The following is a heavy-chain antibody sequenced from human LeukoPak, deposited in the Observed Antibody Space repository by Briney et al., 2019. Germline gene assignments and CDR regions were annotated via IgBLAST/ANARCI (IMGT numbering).Heavy chain of an antibody. CDR2: IYYSGST. Sequence: SETVSLTCTVSGDSISNYYWSWVRQPPGKGLEWIGYIYYSGSTNYNPSLKSRVSISADTSKDQFSLKLSSVTAADTAVYYCAKLPPVGPGLDDYWGQGTLVTVSS. V-gene: IGHV4-59*01. CDR1: GDSISNYY. J-gene: IGHJ4*02. CDR3: AKLPPVGPGLDDY. D-gene: IGHD3/OR15-3a*01.